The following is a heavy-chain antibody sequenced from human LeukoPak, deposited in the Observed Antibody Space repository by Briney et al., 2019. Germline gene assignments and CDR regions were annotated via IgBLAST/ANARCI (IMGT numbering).Heavy chain of an antibody. CDR1: GFTVSGNY. J-gene: IGHJ5*02. CDR3: AREVTGTTLANWFDP. CDR2: IYSGGST. V-gene: IGHV3-66*02. Sequence: GGSLRLSCAASGFTVSGNYMSWVRQAPGKGLEWVSVIYSGGSTYYADSVKGRFTISRDNSKNTLYLQMNSLRAEDTAVYYCAREVTGTTLANWFDPWGQGTLVTVSS. D-gene: IGHD1-7*01.